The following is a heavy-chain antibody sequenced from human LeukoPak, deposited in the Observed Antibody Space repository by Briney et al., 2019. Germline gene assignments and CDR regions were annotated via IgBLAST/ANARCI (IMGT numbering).Heavy chain of an antibody. D-gene: IGHD2-21*02. CDR2: ISSSTTYT. CDR3: ARDKSGTLGDCDAFDI. CDR1: GFTFSDYY. Sequence: PGGSLRLSCAASGFTFSDYYMSWIRQAPGKGLEWISYISSSTTYTNYADSVKGRFTISRDNAKNSLFLQMNSLRAEDTAVYYCARDKSGTLGDCDAFDIWGQGTMVTVSS. V-gene: IGHV3-11*06. J-gene: IGHJ3*02.